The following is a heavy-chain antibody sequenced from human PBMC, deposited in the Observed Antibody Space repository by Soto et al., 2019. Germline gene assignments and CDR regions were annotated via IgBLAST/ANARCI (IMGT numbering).Heavy chain of an antibody. V-gene: IGHV4-34*01. J-gene: IGHJ4*02. CDR3: ARGPGGRVRRGWVY. CDR1: GGSFSGYY. D-gene: IGHD6-19*01. CDR2: INHSGST. Sequence: PSETLSLTCAVYGGSFSGYYWSWIRRPPGKGLEWIGEINHSGSTNYNPSLKSRVTISVDTSKNQFSLKLSSVTAADTAVYYCARGPGGRVRRGWVYWGQGTLVTVSS.